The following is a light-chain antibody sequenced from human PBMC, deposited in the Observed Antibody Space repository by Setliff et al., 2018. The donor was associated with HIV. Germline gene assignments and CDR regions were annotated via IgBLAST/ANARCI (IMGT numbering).Light chain of an antibody. CDR2: HVN. CDR3: CSHAGSHSYV. J-gene: IGLJ1*01. V-gene: IGLV2-11*01. CDR1: SSDIGNSDY. Sequence: QSALTQPRSVSGSPGQSITISCTGTSSDIGNSDYVSWYQQHPDKAPKLMIYHVNNRPSGVPARFPCSKSGNTASLTISGLQAEDEADYYCCSHAGSHSYVLGTGTKVTVL.